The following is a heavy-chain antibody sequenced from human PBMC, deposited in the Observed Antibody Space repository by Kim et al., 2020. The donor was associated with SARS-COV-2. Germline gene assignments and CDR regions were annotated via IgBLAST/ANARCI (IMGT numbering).Heavy chain of an antibody. Sequence: GGSLRLSCAASGFTFSSYGMHWVRQAPGKGLEWVAVISYDGSNKYYGDSVKGRFTISRDNSKNTLYLQMNSLRAEDTAVYYCANAIAAAESWYYGMDVWG. D-gene: IGHD6-13*01. V-gene: IGHV3-30*18. CDR3: ANAIAAAESWYYGMDV. CDR1: GFTFSSYG. CDR2: ISYDGSNK. J-gene: IGHJ6*01.